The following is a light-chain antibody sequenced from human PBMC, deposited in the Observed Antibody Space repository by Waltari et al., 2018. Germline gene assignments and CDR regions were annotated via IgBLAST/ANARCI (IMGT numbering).Light chain of an antibody. CDR1: QDIRTS. CDR2: GAS. CDR3: LQYNSNPYS. V-gene: IGKV1-17*01. Sequence: DIQMTQSPSSLSASVGDRVTITCRASQDIRTSLNWYQQKPGKPPQRLIYGASSLESGVPSRFSGSGSGTDFTLTISSLQPEDFASYYCLQYNSNPYSFGQGTKVEIK. J-gene: IGKJ2*03.